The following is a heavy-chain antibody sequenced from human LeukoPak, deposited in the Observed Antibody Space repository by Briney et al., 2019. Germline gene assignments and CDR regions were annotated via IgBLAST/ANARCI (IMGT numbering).Heavy chain of an antibody. CDR3: ARVGPLRLYPLYGSGSYYCDY. D-gene: IGHD3-10*01. CDR1: GGSISTSNYY. Sequence: SETLSLTCTVSGGSISTSNYYWGWIRQPPGKGLEWIGEINHSGSTNYNPSLKSRVTISVDTSKNQFSLKLSSVTAADTAVYYCARVGPLRLYPLYGSGSYYCDYWGQGTLVTVSS. CDR2: INHSGST. V-gene: IGHV4-39*07. J-gene: IGHJ4*02.